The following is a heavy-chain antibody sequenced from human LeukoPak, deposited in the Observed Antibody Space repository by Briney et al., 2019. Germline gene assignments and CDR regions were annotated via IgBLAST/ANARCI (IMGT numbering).Heavy chain of an antibody. J-gene: IGHJ4*02. CDR1: GFTFSSYA. Sequence: GGSLRLSCAASGFTFSSYAMSWVRQAPGKGLEWVSAISGSGGSTYYADSVKGRFTISRDNSKNTLYLQMSSLRAEDTAVYYCANRKSYYYGSGSYGEFDYWGQGTLVTVSS. CDR2: ISGSGGST. V-gene: IGHV3-23*01. D-gene: IGHD3-10*01. CDR3: ANRKSYYYGSGSYGEFDY.